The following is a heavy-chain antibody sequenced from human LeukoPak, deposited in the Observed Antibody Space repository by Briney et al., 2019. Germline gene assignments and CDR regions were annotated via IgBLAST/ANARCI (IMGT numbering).Heavy chain of an antibody. CDR3: ARGQGTVTTH. V-gene: IGHV4-34*01. CDR1: GGSFSGYY. Sequence: SETLSLTCAVSGGSFSGYYWTWIRQPPGKGLEWIGEINHSGSANYNPSLKSRVAISLDTSKNQFSLKLSSVTAADTAVYYCARGQGTVTTHWGQGTLVTVSS. J-gene: IGHJ4*02. D-gene: IGHD4-17*01. CDR2: INHSGSA.